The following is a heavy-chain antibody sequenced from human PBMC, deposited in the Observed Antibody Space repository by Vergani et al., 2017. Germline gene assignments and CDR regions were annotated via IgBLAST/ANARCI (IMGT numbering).Heavy chain of an antibody. D-gene: IGHD4-17*01. CDR3: TSDYGDYVMTGDAFDI. CDR2: IIPILGTA. J-gene: IGHJ3*02. Sequence: QVQLVQSGAEVKKPGASVKVSCKASGYTFTSYGISWVRQAPGQGLEWMGRIIPILGTANYAQKFQGRVTITADESTSTAYMELSSLRSEDTAVYYCTSDYGDYVMTGDAFDIWGQGTMVTVSS. CDR1: GYTFTSYG. V-gene: IGHV1-69*11.